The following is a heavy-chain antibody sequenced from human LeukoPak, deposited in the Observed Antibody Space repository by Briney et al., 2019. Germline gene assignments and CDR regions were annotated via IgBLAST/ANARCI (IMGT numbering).Heavy chain of an antibody. CDR2: ISGRGGST. CDR3: ARDTHEWGRAGGV. CDR1: GFTFNNYA. V-gene: IGHV3-23*01. D-gene: IGHD3-16*01. Sequence: PGGSLRLSCAASGFTFNNYAMSWVRQAPGKGLEWVSGISGRGGSTYYADSVKGRFTISRDNSKNTLYLQMNSLRAEDTAVYYCARDTHEWGRAGGVWGRGTLVTV. J-gene: IGHJ2*01.